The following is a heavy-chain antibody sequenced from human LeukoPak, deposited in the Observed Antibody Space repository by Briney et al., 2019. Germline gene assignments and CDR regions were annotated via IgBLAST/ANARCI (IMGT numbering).Heavy chain of an antibody. CDR1: GVSISSGGYY. CDR3: ARGRDYGGNAAFDY. CDR2: IYYSGST. V-gene: IGHV4-31*03. J-gene: IGHJ4*02. D-gene: IGHD4-23*01. Sequence: SQTLSLTCTVSGVSISSGGYYWSWIRQHPGKGLEWIGYIYYSGSTYYNPSLKSRVTISVDTSKNQFSLKLSSVTAADTAVYYCARGRDYGGNAAFDYWGQGTLVTVSS.